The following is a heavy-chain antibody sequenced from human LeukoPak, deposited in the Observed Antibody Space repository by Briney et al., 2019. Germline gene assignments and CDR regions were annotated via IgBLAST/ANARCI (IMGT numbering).Heavy chain of an antibody. CDR1: GGSISSYY. Sequence: PSETLSLTCTVSGGSISSYYWSWIRQPAGKGLEWIGRIYTSGSTNYNPSLKSRVTMSVDTSKNQFSLKLSSVTAADTAVYYCARVPGNYGSGSRAWYYYGMDVWGQGTTVTVSS. D-gene: IGHD3-10*01. V-gene: IGHV4-4*07. J-gene: IGHJ6*02. CDR2: IYTSGST. CDR3: ARVPGNYGSGSRAWYYYGMDV.